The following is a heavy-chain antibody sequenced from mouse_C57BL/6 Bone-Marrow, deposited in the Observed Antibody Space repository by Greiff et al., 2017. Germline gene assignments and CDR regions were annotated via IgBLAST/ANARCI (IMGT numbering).Heavy chain of an antibody. CDR1: GYTFTDYY. D-gene: IGHD2-4*01. V-gene: IGHV1-19*01. Sequence: VQLQQSGPVLVKPGASVKMSCKASGYTFTDYYMNWVKQSHGKSLEWIGVINPYNGGTSYNQKFKGKATLTVDKSSSTAYMELNSLTSEDSAVYYCARTVYYDFFDYWGKGTTLTVSS. CDR3: ARTVYYDFFDY. CDR2: INPYNGGT. J-gene: IGHJ2*01.